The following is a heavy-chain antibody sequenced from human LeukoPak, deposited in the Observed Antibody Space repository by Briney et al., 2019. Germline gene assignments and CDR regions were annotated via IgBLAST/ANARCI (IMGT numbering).Heavy chain of an antibody. Sequence: GGSLRLSCAASGFTFSTYSMNWVRQAPGKGLEWVSLISGDGGSTYYADSVKGRFTISRDNSKDSLYLQMNSLRTEDTALYYCAKDRSSGYSSADYWGQGTLVTVSS. V-gene: IGHV3-43*02. CDR3: AKDRSSGYSSADY. CDR1: GFTFSTYS. CDR2: ISGDGGST. J-gene: IGHJ4*02. D-gene: IGHD3-22*01.